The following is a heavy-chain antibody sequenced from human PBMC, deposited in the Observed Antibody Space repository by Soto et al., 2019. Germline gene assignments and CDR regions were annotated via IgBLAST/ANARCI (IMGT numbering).Heavy chain of an antibody. CDR3: ARGRADYNSWLGLDF. CDR1: GHTFYSHD. Sequence: QVQLLQSGAEVKKPGASVKVSCKASGHTFYSHDINWVRQASGQGLEWMGWMNPNTGNTGYAETFQGRVSMTRDTSISTAYMELSSLRSEDTAIYYCARGRADYNSWLGLDFWGPGTLVTVSS. D-gene: IGHD1-20*01. V-gene: IGHV1-8*01. J-gene: IGHJ4*02. CDR2: MNPNTGNT.